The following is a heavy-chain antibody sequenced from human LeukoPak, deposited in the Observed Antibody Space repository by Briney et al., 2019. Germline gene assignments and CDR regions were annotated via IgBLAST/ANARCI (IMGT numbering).Heavy chain of an antibody. Sequence: KPSETLSLICTVSGGSISSYYWSWIRQPPGKGLEWIGYIYYSGSTNYNPSLKSRVTISVDTSKNQFSLKLSSVTAADTAVYYCARHYSSSWTDAFDIWGQGTMVTVSS. J-gene: IGHJ3*02. CDR2: IYYSGST. D-gene: IGHD6-13*01. CDR1: GGSISSYY. V-gene: IGHV4-59*08. CDR3: ARHYSSSWTDAFDI.